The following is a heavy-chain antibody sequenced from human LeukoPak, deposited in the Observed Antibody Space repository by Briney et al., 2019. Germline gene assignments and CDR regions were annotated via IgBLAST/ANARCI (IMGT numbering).Heavy chain of an antibody. CDR2: IYSGGNT. Sequence: GGSLRLSCAASGFTVSSNYMSWVRQAPGRGLEWVSVIYSGGNTYYADSVKGRFTISRDNSKNTLYLQMNSLRVEDTAVYYCARDRPIDRWGQGTMVTVSS. J-gene: IGHJ3*01. V-gene: IGHV3-53*01. CDR1: GFTVSSNY. D-gene: IGHD3-22*01. CDR3: ARDRPIDR.